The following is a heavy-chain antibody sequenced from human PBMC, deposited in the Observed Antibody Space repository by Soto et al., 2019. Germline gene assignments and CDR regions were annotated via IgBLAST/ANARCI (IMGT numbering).Heavy chain of an antibody. CDR1: GFTFSSYG. Sequence: QVQLVESGGGVVQPGRSLRLSCAASGFTFSSYGMHWVRQAPGKGLVWVAVIWYDGSNKYYADSVKGRFTISRDNSKNTLYLQMNSLRAEDTAVYYCARDQGSGWIDFFDYWGQGTLVTVSS. V-gene: IGHV3-33*01. J-gene: IGHJ4*02. CDR2: IWYDGSNK. D-gene: IGHD6-19*01. CDR3: ARDQGSGWIDFFDY.